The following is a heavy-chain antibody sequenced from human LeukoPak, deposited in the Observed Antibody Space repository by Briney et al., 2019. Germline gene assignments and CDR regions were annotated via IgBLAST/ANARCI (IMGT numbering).Heavy chain of an antibody. CDR3: AKDRRSVVTAFDY. CDR1: GVSISSYY. Sequence: SETLSLTCTVSGVSISSYYWSWIRQPAGKGLEWIGRIYISGSGSTNYNPSLKSRVTLSVDTSKNQFSLKLSSVTPADTAVYYCAKDRRSVVTAFDYWGQGTLVTVSS. J-gene: IGHJ4*02. CDR2: IYISGSGST. D-gene: IGHD2-21*02. V-gene: IGHV4-4*07.